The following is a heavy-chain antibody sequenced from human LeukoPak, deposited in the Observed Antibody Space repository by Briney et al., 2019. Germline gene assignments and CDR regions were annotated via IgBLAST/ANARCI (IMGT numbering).Heavy chain of an antibody. CDR2: VSYDGSNK. D-gene: IGHD1-14*01. Sequence: GRSLRLSCAASGFTFSSYGMHWVRQAPGKGLEWVAVVSYDGSNKYYADSMKGRFTISRDNSKNTLYLQMNSLRAEDTAVYYCAKNLLPGTYYGMDVWGQGTTVTVSS. J-gene: IGHJ6*02. CDR1: GFTFSSYG. CDR3: AKNLLPGTYYGMDV. V-gene: IGHV3-30*18.